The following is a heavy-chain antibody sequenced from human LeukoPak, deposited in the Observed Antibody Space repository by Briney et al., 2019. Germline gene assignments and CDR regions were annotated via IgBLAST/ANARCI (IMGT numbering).Heavy chain of an antibody. CDR1: GFTFSSYA. V-gene: IGHV3-23*01. J-gene: IGHJ4*02. CDR2: ISGSGGST. D-gene: IGHD3-16*01. CDR3: AKGYYDYVWGSYYFDY. Sequence: GGSLRLSCAASGFTFSSYAMSWIRQAPGKGLEWVSAISGSGGSTYYADSVKGRFTISRDNSRDTLYLQMNSLRAEDTAVYYCAKGYYDYVWGSYYFDYWGQGTLVTVSS.